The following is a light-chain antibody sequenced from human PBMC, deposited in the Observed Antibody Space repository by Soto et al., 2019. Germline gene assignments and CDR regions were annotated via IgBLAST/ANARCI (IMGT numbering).Light chain of an antibody. CDR3: QQYGSSLTRM. Sequence: EIVLTQSPGTLSLSPGERATLSCRASQSVSSSYLAWYQQKPGQAPRLLIYGASSRATGIPDRFSGSGSGTDFTLTISRLEPEDFAVYYCQQYGSSLTRMFGQGTTVDIK. V-gene: IGKV3-20*01. J-gene: IGKJ1*01. CDR1: QSVSSSY. CDR2: GAS.